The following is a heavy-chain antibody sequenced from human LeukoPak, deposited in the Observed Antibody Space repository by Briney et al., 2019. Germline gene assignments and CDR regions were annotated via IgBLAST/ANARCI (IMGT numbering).Heavy chain of an antibody. D-gene: IGHD5-18*01. CDR3: ARERGYSYGYGDY. Sequence: PGESLRLSCAASGFTFSSYNMNWVRQAPGKGLEWVSSISSSSSYIYYADSVKGRFTISRDNAKNSLYLQMNSLRAEDTAVYYCARERGYSYGYGDYWGQGTLVTVSS. J-gene: IGHJ4*02. CDR1: GFTFSSYN. V-gene: IGHV3-21*01. CDR2: ISSSSSYI.